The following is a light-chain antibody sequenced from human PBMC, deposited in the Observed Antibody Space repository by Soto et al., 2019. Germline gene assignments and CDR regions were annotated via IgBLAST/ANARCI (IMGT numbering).Light chain of an antibody. J-gene: IGKJ2*02. CDR2: AAS. V-gene: IGKV1-39*01. Sequence: DIQMTQSPSSLSASVGDRVTITCRASQSISTYLNWYQQIPGKAPKLLIYAASTLQSGVPSRFSGGGPGTDFTLTISSLQPEDFATYFCQQGYSNPRTFGQGTKLEIK. CDR1: QSISTY. CDR3: QQGYSNPRT.